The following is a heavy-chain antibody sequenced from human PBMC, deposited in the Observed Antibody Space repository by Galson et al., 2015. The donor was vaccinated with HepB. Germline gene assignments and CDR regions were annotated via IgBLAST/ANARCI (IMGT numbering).Heavy chain of an antibody. J-gene: IGHJ6*02. CDR3: ARVKWASYGMDV. CDR2: ISGDSTYI. CDR1: GFTFSTYS. V-gene: IGHV3-21*01. Sequence: SLRLSCAASGFTFSTYSMNWVRQAPGKGLEWVSSISGDSTYIFYADSVKGRFTISRDNAKNSLYLQMNNLRAEDTAVYYCARVKWASYGMDVWGQGTTVTVSS. D-gene: IGHD1-26*01.